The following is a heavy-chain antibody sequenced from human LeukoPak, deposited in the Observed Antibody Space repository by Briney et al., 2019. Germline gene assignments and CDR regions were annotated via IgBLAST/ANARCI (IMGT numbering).Heavy chain of an antibody. CDR3: ARHDGSSWYYAFDV. D-gene: IGHD6-13*01. J-gene: IGHJ3*01. CDR2: INHSGST. V-gene: IGHV4-34*01. CDR1: GGSFSGYY. Sequence: SETLSLTCAVYGGSFSGYYWSWIRQPPGKGLEWIGEINHSGSTNYNPSLKSRVTISLDTSKNQFSLKLSSVTAADTAVYYCARHDGSSWYYAFDVWGQGTMVTVSS.